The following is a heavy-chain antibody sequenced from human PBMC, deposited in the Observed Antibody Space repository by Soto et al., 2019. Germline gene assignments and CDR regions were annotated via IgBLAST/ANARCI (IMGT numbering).Heavy chain of an antibody. V-gene: IGHV4-59*01. J-gene: IGHJ4*02. CDR1: GGSISSYY. CDR2: IYYSGST. Sequence: SETLSHTCTVSGGSISSYYWSWIRQPPGKGLEWIGHIYYSGSTNYNPSLKSRVTISVDTSKNQFSLKLSSVTAADTAVYYCARVWFGSGTYYYFDYWGQGTLVTVSS. CDR3: ARVWFGSGTYYYFDY. D-gene: IGHD3-10*01.